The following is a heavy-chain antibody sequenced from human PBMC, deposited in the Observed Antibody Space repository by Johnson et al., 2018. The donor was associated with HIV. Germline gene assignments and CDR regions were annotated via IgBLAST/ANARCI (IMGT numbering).Heavy chain of an antibody. D-gene: IGHD1-26*01. J-gene: IGHJ3*02. Sequence: VQLVESGGGVVQPGRSLRLSCAASEFNVSSNYMNWVRQAPGRGLEWVSVVYSGGYTYYADSVKGRFTISRDTSKNTLYRQMKSLRAEDTALYYCARAYSYGALDIWGQGTMVTVSS. V-gene: IGHV3-66*01. CDR3: ARAYSYGALDI. CDR2: VYSGGYT. CDR1: EFNVSSNY.